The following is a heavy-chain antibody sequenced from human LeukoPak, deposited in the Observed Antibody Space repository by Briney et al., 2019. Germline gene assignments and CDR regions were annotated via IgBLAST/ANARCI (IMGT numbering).Heavy chain of an antibody. J-gene: IGHJ4*02. Sequence: PSETLSLTCTVSGGSVSNTNYYWGWIRQPPGKGLEWIGNIYYSGSTYYNPSLKSRVTISVDTSNNHFSLKLNSVTAADTAVYCCARIVFRGSYRFDYWGQGTLLTVSS. CDR1: GGSVSNTNYY. CDR3: ARIVFRGSYRFDY. CDR2: IYYSGST. V-gene: IGHV4-39*02. D-gene: IGHD1-26*01.